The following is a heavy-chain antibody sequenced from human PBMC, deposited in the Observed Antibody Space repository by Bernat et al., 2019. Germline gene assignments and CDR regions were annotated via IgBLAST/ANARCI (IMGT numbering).Heavy chain of an antibody. D-gene: IGHD6-19*01. CDR1: GGSFSGYY. CDR3: ARAPLIAVAGTGNWFDP. J-gene: IGHJ5*02. Sequence: QVQLQQWGAGLLKPSETLSLTCAVYGGSFSGYYWSWIRQPPGKGLGWMGEINHSGSTNYNPSLKSRVTISVDTSKNQFSMTLSSVTAADTAVYYCARAPLIAVAGTGNWFDPWGQGTLVTVSS. CDR2: INHSGST. V-gene: IGHV4-34*01.